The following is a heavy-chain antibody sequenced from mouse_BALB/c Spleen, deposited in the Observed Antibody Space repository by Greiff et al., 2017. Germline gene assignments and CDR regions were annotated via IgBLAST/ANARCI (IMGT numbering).Heavy chain of an antibody. V-gene: IGHV1-82*01. Sequence: VQLQESGPELVKPGASVKISCKASGYAFSSSWMHWVKQRPGQGLEWIGRIYPGDGDTNYNGKFKGKATLTADKSSSTAYMQLSSLTSVDSAVYFWTRDGNYALDYWGQGTSVTVSA. J-gene: IGHJ4*01. D-gene: IGHD2-1*01. CDR2: IYPGDGDT. CDR3: TRDGNYALDY. CDR1: GYAFSSSW.